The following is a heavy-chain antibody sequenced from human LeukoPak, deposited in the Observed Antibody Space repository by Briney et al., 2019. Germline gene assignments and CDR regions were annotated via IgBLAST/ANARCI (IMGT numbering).Heavy chain of an antibody. Sequence: ASVKVSCKASGYSLTSYAMNWVRQAPGQGLEWMGWISTNTGSPTYAQGFTGRFVFSLDTSVSTAYLQISSLKAEGTAVYYCARDLSGLGFDYWGQGTLVTVSS. CDR3: ARDLSGLGFDY. D-gene: IGHD3-10*01. J-gene: IGHJ4*02. CDR2: ISTNTGSP. CDR1: GYSLTSYA. V-gene: IGHV7-4-1*02.